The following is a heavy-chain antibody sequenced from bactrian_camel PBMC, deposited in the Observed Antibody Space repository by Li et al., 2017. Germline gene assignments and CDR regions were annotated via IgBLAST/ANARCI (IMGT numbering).Heavy chain of an antibody. CDR2: INSGSDST. CDR3: TVEDMGCTYCGDGAYCGSPDFGY. CDR1: GFALSTYD. D-gene: IGHD3*01. J-gene: IGHJ6*01. V-gene: IGHV3S40*01. Sequence: QLVESGGGLVQPGGSLRLSCAASGFALSTYDMSWVRQAPGKGLEWVAGINSGSDSTYYADSVKGRFTISRDNAEKTLFLQMNNLTPEDTAMYYCTVEDMGCTYCGDGAYCGSPDFGYWGQGTQVTVS.